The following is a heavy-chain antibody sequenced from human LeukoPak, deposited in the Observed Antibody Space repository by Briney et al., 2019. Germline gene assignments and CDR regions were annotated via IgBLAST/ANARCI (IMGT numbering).Heavy chain of an antibody. CDR1: GFSFSNYG. V-gene: IGHV3-33*06. D-gene: IGHD3-22*01. CDR3: AKDRGGYYYYFDY. CDR2: IWYDGSNK. Sequence: GGSLRLSCAASGFSFSNYGMHWVGQAPGKWLEWVAVIWYDGSNKYYADSVKGRFTISRDNSKNTLYLQMNSLRAEDTAVYYCAKDRGGYYYYFDYWGQGTRVTVSS. J-gene: IGHJ4*02.